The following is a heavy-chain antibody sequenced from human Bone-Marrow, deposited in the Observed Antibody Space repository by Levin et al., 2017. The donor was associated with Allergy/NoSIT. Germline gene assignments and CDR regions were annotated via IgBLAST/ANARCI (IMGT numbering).Heavy chain of an antibody. D-gene: IGHD2/OR15-2a*01. CDR2: IYWDDDK. V-gene: IGHV2-5*02. CDR3: AHSRAPRIFDY. CDR1: GFSLTTSGVG. Sequence: ASGPTLVKPTQTLTLTCTFSGFSLTTSGVGVAWIRQPPGKALEWLALIYWDDDKNYSPSLQSRLTITKDTSKNQVVLTMTNVDPVDTATYFCAHSRAPRIFDYWGQGTLVTVSS. J-gene: IGHJ4*02.